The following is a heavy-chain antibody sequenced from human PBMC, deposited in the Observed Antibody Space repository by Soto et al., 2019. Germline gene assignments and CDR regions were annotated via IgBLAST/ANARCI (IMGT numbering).Heavy chain of an antibody. D-gene: IGHD2-2*01. J-gene: IGHJ6*03. CDR3: ARGHLSVVPVASWFKDMDV. CDR2: INAGTGNT. Sequence: QVQLVQSGAEVEKPGASVQVSCKASGYTFTNYAVPGVRQAPGQRLEGMGWINAGTGNTRFSQNLQGRVTITRDTFARTVYMELSSLRSEDTAVYYCARGHLSVVPVASWFKDMDVWGKGTTVTVSS. V-gene: IGHV1-3*01. CDR1: GYTFTNYA.